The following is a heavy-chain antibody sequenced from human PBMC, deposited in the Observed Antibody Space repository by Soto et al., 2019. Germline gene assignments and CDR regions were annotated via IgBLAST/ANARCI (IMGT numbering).Heavy chain of an antibody. Sequence: SETLSLTCSVSGASVSSGSFYWSWIRQPPGKGLEWIGFIYNNETFNYNPSLKSRVTLSVNTSKHQFSLKLSSVTAADTAVYYCARVPLRYSSSHNFDSWGQGALVTVSS. J-gene: IGHJ4*02. D-gene: IGHD6-19*01. CDR1: GASVSSGSFY. CDR3: ARVPLRYSSSHNFDS. CDR2: IYNNETF. V-gene: IGHV4-61*01.